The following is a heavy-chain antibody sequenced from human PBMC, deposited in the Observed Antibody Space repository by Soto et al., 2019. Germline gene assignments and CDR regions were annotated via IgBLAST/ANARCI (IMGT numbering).Heavy chain of an antibody. CDR1: GFTFSSYS. J-gene: IGHJ6*02. Sequence: RRLSCAASGFTFSSYSMNWVRQAPGKGLEWVSSISSSSSYIYYADSVKGRFTISRDNAKNSLYLQMNSLRAEDTAVYYCARDHCSSTSCYSSYGMDVRGQGTTVTVSS. CDR3: ARDHCSSTSCYSSYGMDV. D-gene: IGHD2-2*01. CDR2: ISSSSSYI. V-gene: IGHV3-21*01.